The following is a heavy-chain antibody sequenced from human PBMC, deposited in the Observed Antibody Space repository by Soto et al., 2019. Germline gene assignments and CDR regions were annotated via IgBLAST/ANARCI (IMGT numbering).Heavy chain of an antibody. CDR1: GYTFTSYG. CDR3: ARVRVSGYCSGGSCFRASFYYYGMDV. V-gene: IGHV1-18*01. J-gene: IGHJ6*02. Sequence: ASVKVSCKASGYTFTSYGISWVRQAPGQWLEWMGWISAYNGNTNYAQKLQGRVTMTTDTSTSTAYMELRSLRSDDTAVYYCARVRVSGYCSGGSCFRASFYYYGMDVWGQGTTVTVSS. D-gene: IGHD2-15*01. CDR2: ISAYNGNT.